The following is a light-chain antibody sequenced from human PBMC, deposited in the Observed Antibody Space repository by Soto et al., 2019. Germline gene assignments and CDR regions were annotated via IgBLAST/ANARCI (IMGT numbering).Light chain of an antibody. CDR1: QSVSTN. J-gene: IGKJ5*01. V-gene: IGKV3-15*01. CDR2: GAY. Sequence: EVVMTQSPATLSVSPGERATLSCRTSQSVSTNLAWYQQRPGQAPRLIISGAYTRATGIPARFSGSGSGTEFTLTISSLQSEDFAVYYCQQYNNWPRITFGQGTRLE. CDR3: QQYNNWPRIT.